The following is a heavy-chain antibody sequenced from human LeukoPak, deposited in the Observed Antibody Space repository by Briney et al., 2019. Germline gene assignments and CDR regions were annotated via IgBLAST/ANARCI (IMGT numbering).Heavy chain of an antibody. V-gene: IGHV3-23*01. CDR3: AKGASSYGGSSRGAFDY. Sequence: GGSLRLSCAASGFTFGNYAMSWVRQAPGKGLEWVSAIRAGGSDSFYADSVKGRFTIYRDNSKNTLSLQMHSLRAEDTAVYYCAKGASSYGGSSRGAFDYWGQGTLVTVSS. CDR1: GFTFGNYA. J-gene: IGHJ4*02. CDR2: IRAGGSDS. D-gene: IGHD5-12*01.